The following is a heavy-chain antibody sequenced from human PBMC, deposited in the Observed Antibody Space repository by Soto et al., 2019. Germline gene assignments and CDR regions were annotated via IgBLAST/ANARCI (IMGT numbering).Heavy chain of an antibody. V-gene: IGHV3-74*01. CDR2: IKGDGSSA. D-gene: IGHD7-27*01. CDR3: VRAGERSGDAGDS. CDR1: GFTFSRHW. J-gene: IGHJ4*02. Sequence: EVQLVESGGALVQPGGSLRLSCAASGFTFSRHWMHWVRQAPGKGLMWISRIKGDGSSANYADSVRGRFTISRDNAKSTLYLQMDSLRAEDTAVYYCVRAGERSGDAGDSWGQGTQVTVSS.